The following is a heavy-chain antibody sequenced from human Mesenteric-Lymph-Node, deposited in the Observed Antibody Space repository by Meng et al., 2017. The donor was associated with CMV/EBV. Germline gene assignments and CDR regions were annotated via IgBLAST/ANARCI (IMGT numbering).Heavy chain of an antibody. J-gene: IGHJ4*02. D-gene: IGHD2-2*02. CDR1: AFIFNTYD. CDR2: IGSAGDT. V-gene: IGHV3-13*01. Sequence: GGSLRLSCAASAFIFNTYDMHWVRQPTGKGLEWVSAIGSAGDTYYPGSVKGRFTISRENAKNSLYLQMNSLRAGDTAVYYCAKDLDTYRYTPSSPFDYWGQGTLVTVSS. CDR3: AKDLDTYRYTPSSPFDY.